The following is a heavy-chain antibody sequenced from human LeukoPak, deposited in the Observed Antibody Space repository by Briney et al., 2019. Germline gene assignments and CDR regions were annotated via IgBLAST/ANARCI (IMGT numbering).Heavy chain of an antibody. Sequence: GGSLRLSCAASGFTFSSYSMNWARQAPGKGLEWVSYISSSSSTIYYADSVKGRFTISRDNPKNSLYLQMNSLRAEDTAVYYCARSSGYDLKDYWGQGTLVTASS. V-gene: IGHV3-48*01. CDR1: GFTFSSYS. CDR2: ISSSSSTI. J-gene: IGHJ4*02. CDR3: ARSSGYDLKDY. D-gene: IGHD5-12*01.